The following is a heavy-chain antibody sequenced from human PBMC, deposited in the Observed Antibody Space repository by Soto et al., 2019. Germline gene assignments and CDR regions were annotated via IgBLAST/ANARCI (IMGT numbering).Heavy chain of an antibody. D-gene: IGHD2-2*01. CDR2: ITGGGVST. J-gene: IGHJ6*02. CDR3: ARNLQNCGGTSCHSYYYYGMDL. CDR1: GFTSVNYA. V-gene: IGHV3-23*01. Sequence: GGSLRLSCTVSGFTSVNYALSWVRQAPGKGLEWVSSITGGGVSTYYADSVRGRFTISRDNSKNTLYLQMNSLGAEDTAVYYCARNLQNCGGTSCHSYYYYGMDLWGQGTTVTVSS.